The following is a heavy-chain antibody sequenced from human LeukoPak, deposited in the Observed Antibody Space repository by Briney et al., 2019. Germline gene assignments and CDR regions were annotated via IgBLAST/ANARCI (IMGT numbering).Heavy chain of an antibody. CDR2: ISGSGGST. V-gene: IGHV3-23*01. Sequence: GGSLRLSCVVSGFTFINYAMSWVRQAPGKGLEWVSAISGSGGSTYYADSVKGRFTISRDNSKNTLYLQMNSLRAEDTAVYYCASPRIAVAGTSPPFDYWGQGTLVTVSS. CDR3: ASPRIAVAGTSPPFDY. J-gene: IGHJ4*02. D-gene: IGHD6-19*01. CDR1: GFTFINYA.